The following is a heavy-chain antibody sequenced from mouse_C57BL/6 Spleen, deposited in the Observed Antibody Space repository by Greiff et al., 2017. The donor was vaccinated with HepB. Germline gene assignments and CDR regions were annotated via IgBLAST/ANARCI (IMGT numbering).Heavy chain of an antibody. Sequence: EVQLVESGGGLVQPGGSLSLSCAASGFTFTDYYMSWVRQPPGKALEWLGFIRNKANGYTTEYSASVKGRFTISRDNSQSILYLQMNALRAEDSATYDCARYPDSSGYFDYWGQGTTLTVSS. CDR1: GFTFTDYY. V-gene: IGHV7-3*01. CDR3: ARYPDSSGYFDY. J-gene: IGHJ2*01. CDR2: IRNKANGYTT. D-gene: IGHD3-2*02.